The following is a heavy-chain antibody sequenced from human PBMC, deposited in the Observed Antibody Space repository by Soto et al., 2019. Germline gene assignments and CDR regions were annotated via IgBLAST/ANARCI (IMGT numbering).Heavy chain of an antibody. V-gene: IGHV1-24*01. CDR3: ATDNWNDGGSKAVDI. D-gene: IGHD1-1*01. Sequence: ASVKVSCKVSGYTITELSMHWVRQAHGKGLEWMGGFDPEDGETIYAQKFQGRVTMTEDTSTDTAYMELSSLRSEDTAVYYCATDNWNDGGSKAVDIWGQGTMVTVSS. J-gene: IGHJ3*02. CDR2: FDPEDGET. CDR1: GYTITELS.